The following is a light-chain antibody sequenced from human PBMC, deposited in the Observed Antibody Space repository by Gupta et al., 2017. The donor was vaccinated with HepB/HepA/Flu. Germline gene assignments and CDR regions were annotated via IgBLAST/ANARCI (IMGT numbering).Light chain of an antibody. Sequence: IVLTQPTAIMTLIPGETATLSCRASQSVSSYLDWYQQKPGQAPRHLIYNASNWATGIPDRFSGSGSGTDLALTTSSLEPEDFAVYYCQQRSNWRPRYTFGQGTKLEIK. CDR2: NAS. J-gene: IGKJ2*01. V-gene: IGKV3-11*01. CDR1: QSVSSY. CDR3: QQRSNWRPRYT.